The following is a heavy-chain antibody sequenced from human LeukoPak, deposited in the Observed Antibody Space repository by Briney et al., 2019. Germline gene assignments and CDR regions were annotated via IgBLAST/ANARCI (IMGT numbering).Heavy chain of an antibody. Sequence: ASVKVSCKASGYTFTSYDINWVRQATGQGLEWMGWMNPSSGNTGYAQKFQGRVTMTRNTSISTAYMELSSLRSEDTAVYYCARGHTSSSWSFYYYYYMDVWGKGTTVTISS. D-gene: IGHD6-13*01. CDR2: MNPSSGNT. J-gene: IGHJ6*03. CDR3: ARGHTSSSWSFYYYYYMDV. V-gene: IGHV1-8*01. CDR1: GYTFTSYD.